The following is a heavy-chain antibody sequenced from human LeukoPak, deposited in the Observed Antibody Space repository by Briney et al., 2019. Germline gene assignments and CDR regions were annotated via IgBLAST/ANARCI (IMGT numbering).Heavy chain of an antibody. Sequence: PGGSLRLSCAASGFTVSSSYMNWVRQAPGKGLEWVSVIYSGGSTYYADSVKGRFTISRDNSKNTLYLQMNSLRAEDTAVYYCARDSNFDWFAPWGQGTLVTVSS. CDR3: ARDSNFDWFAP. J-gene: IGHJ5*02. CDR2: IYSGGST. CDR1: GFTVSSSY. V-gene: IGHV3-66*01. D-gene: IGHD1-7*01.